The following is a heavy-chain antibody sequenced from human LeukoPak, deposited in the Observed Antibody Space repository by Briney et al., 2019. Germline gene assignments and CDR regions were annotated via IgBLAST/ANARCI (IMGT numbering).Heavy chain of an antibody. V-gene: IGHV3-30-3*01. J-gene: IGHJ3*01. CDR3: TREITFGVFDV. D-gene: IGHD1-14*01. CDR2: ISNDGNTK. CDR1: GFTFSSYS. Sequence: PGGSLRLSCAASGFTFSSYSIHWVRQGPGKGLEWVAVISNDGNTKYYADSVKGRFTISRDNSKNTVYLQMNSLRPEDTAVYSCTREITFGVFDVWGQGTVVTVSS.